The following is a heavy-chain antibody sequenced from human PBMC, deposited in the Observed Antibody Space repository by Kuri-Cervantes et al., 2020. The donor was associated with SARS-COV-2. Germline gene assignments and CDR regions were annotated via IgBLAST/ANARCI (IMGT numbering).Heavy chain of an antibody. CDR1: GGSISSYY. D-gene: IGHD3-3*01. J-gene: IGHJ6*03. CDR2: IYYSGST. V-gene: IGHV4-59*01. CDR3: ARYGVYYYYYYMDV. Sequence: SETLSLTCTVSGGSISSYYWSWIRQPPGKGLEWIGYIYYSGSTNYNPSLKSRITISVDTSKNQFSLNLTSVTAADTAVYYCARYGVYYYYYYMDVWGKGTTVTVSS.